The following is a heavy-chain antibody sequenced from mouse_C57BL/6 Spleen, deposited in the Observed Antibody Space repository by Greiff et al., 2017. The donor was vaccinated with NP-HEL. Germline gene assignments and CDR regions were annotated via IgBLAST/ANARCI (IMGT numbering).Heavy chain of an antibody. CDR2: IYPGSGST. Sequence: QVQLQQPGAELVKPGASVKMSCKASGYTFTSYWITWVKQRPGQGLEWIGDIYPGSGSTNYNEKFKRKATLTVDTSSSTAYMQLSSLTSEDSAVYYCARYEEFITTSWGQGTTLTVSS. CDR1: GYTFTSYW. D-gene: IGHD1-1*01. CDR3: ARYEEFITTS. V-gene: IGHV1-55*01. J-gene: IGHJ2*01.